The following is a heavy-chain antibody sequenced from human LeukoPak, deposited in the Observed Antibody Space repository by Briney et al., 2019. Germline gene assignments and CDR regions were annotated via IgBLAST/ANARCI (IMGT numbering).Heavy chain of an antibody. CDR1: GGSISTVY. CDR2: IDTSGTT. Sequence: SSETLSLTCTVSGGSISTVYWTWIRQPPGKGFEWIGYIDTSGTTNYNPSLKSRVTLSVDKSKKQSSLYLTSVTVADTAVSYRLFGYWGQGAHVTVSS. CDR3: LFGY. V-gene: IGHV4-4*09. J-gene: IGHJ4*02.